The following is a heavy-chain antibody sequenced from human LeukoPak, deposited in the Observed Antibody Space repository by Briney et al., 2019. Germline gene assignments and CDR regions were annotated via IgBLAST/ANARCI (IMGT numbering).Heavy chain of an antibody. CDR1: GYTFTGYY. J-gene: IGHJ4*02. D-gene: IGHD3-16*02. V-gene: IGHV7-4-1*02. CDR3: ARAFQSLGGLSLPDY. Sequence: GASVKVSCKASGYTFTGYYMHWVRQAPGQGLEWMGWIHPSTGNPTSAQGFTGRFVFSLDTSGSTTYLQISSLKAEDTAVYFCARAFQSLGGLSLPDYWGQGTLLTVSS. CDR2: IHPSTGNP.